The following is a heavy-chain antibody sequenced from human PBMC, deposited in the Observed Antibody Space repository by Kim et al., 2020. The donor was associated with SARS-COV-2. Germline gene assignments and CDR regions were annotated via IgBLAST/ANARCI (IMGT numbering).Heavy chain of an antibody. D-gene: IGHD1-26*01. CDR3: AKGSLGADITLVVRPFDY. V-gene: IGHV3-23*01. Sequence: KAPFTISRDNSKNTLYRQMNSLRAEDTAVYYCAKGSLGADITLVVRPFDYWGQGTLVTVSS. J-gene: IGHJ4*02.